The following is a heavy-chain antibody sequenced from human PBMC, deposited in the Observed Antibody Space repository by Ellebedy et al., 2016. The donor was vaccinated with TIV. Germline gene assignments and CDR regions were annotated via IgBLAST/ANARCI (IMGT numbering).Heavy chain of an antibody. CDR3: AKDGGGSGWQDFDY. CDR1: GFTFSSYA. J-gene: IGHJ4*02. D-gene: IGHD6-19*01. V-gene: IGHV3-23*01. CDR2: ISGSGGST. Sequence: PGGSLRLSCAASGFTFSSYAMSWVRQAPGKGLEWVSAISGSGGSTYYADSVKGRFTISRDNSKNTLYLQMNSLRADDTAVYYCAKDGGGSGWQDFDYWGQGTLVTVSS.